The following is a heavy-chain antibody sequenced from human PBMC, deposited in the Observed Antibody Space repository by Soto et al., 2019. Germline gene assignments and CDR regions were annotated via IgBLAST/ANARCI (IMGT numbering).Heavy chain of an antibody. D-gene: IGHD6-19*01. J-gene: IGHJ6*03. V-gene: IGHV3-21*01. CDR2: ISSSSSYI. CDR1: GFTFSSYS. Sequence: GGSLRLSCAASGFTFSSYSMNWVRQAPGKGLEWVSSISSSSSYIYYADSVKGRFTISRDNAKNSLYLQMNSLRAEDTAVYYCARLKVAVAGTPYYYYMDVWGKGTTVTVSS. CDR3: ARLKVAVAGTPYYYYMDV.